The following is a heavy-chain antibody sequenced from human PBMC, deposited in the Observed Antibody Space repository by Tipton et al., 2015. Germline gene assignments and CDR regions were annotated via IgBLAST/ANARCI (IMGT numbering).Heavy chain of an antibody. V-gene: IGHV3-9*01. D-gene: IGHD3-10*01. J-gene: IGHJ3*01. Sequence: SLRLSCAASGFKFDDYGIHWVRKTPTKGLEWVSGISWNGGIVAYADSVKGRFTISRDNARNSVYLQTNTPRAEDTAVYYCARDVNGGYYDLWGRGTTVTVSP. CDR1: GFKFDDYG. CDR3: ARDVNGGYYDL. CDR2: ISWNGGIV.